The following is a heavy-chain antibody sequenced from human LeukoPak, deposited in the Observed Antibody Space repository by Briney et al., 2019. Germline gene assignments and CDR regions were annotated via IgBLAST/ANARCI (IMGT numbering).Heavy chain of an antibody. CDR2: ISYSGST. CDR1: GGSISSSTFY. V-gene: IGHV4-39*01. J-gene: IGHJ4*02. CDR3: ARLDRGINAAHFDY. D-gene: IGHD6-25*01. Sequence: ASETPSLTCTVSGGSISSSTFYWGWIRQPPGKGLEWIGIISYSGSTYYNPSLKSRVTISVDTSKNQFSLKLSSVTAADTAVYYCARLDRGINAAHFDYWGQGTLVTVSS.